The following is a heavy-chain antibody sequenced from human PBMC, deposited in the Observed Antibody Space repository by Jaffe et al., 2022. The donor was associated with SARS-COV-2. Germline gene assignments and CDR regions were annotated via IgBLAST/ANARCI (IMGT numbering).Heavy chain of an antibody. CDR2: ISYDGSNK. V-gene: IGHV3-30-3*01. Sequence: QVQLVESGGGVVQPGRSLRLSCAASGFTFSSYAMHWVRQAPGKGLEWVAVISYDGSNKYYADSVKGRFTISRDNSKNTLYLQMNSLRAEDTAVYYCAREEVEMATMSVFDYWGQGTLVTVSS. CDR3: AREEVEMATMSVFDY. CDR1: GFTFSSYA. J-gene: IGHJ4*02. D-gene: IGHD5-12*01.